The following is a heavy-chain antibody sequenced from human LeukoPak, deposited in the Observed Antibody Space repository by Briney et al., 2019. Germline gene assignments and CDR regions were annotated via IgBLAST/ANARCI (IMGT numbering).Heavy chain of an antibody. V-gene: IGHV4-34*01. J-gene: IGHJ4*02. CDR3: ASFAILTGYYRRTYFDY. Sequence: SETLSLTCAVYGGSFSGYYWSWIRQPPGKGLEWIGEINHSGSTNYNPSLKSRVTISVDTSKNQFSLKLSSVTAADTAVYYCASFAILTGYYRRTYFDYWGQGTLVTVSS. D-gene: IGHD3-9*01. CDR1: GGSFSGYY. CDR2: INHSGST.